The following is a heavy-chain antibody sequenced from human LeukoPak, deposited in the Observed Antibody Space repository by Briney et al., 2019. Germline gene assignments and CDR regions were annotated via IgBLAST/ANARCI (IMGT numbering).Heavy chain of an antibody. Sequence: GGYLRLSCAASGFTFSSIVMSWVRQAPGKGLEWFTGISGSGGSISYADSVKGRFTISRDNSKNTLSLQMNSLRAEDTAVYYCAKGGVAGNYWGQGTLVTVSS. V-gene: IGHV3-23*01. CDR2: ISGSGGSI. D-gene: IGHD6-19*01. CDR1: GFTFSSIV. J-gene: IGHJ4*02. CDR3: AKGGVAGNY.